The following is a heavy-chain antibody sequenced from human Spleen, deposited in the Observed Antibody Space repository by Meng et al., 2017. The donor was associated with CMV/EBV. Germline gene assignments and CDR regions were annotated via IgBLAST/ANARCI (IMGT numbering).Heavy chain of an antibody. Sequence: GGSLRLSCAASGFTFSSYSMNWVRQAPGKGLEWVSSISSSSSYIYYADSVKGRFTISRDNAKNSLYLQMYSLRVEDTAVYYCARVGRYNWNYGYFDYWGQGTLVTVSS. V-gene: IGHV3-21*01. J-gene: IGHJ4*02. CDR1: GFTFSSYS. D-gene: IGHD1-7*01. CDR2: ISSSSSYI. CDR3: ARVGRYNWNYGYFDY.